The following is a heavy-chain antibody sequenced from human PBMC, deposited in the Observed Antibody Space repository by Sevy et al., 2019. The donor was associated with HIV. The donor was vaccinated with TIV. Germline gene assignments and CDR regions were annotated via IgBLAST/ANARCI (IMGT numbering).Heavy chain of an antibody. CDR2: ISLSNTSM. Sequence: GGSLRLSCAASGFIFSSYDMNWVRQAPGKGLQWVSSISLSNTSMYYVASVKGRFSISRDNARNSLSLQMNSLRAEDTAVYYCARSGYNYRGIDYWGQGTLVTVSS. CDR3: ARSGYNYRGIDY. CDR1: GFIFSSYD. J-gene: IGHJ4*02. D-gene: IGHD5-12*01. V-gene: IGHV3-21*01.